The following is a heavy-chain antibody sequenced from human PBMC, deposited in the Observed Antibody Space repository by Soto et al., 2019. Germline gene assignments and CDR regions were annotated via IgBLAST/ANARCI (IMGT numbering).Heavy chain of an antibody. CDR1: GFTFSNAW. CDR2: IKSKSDGETT. CDR3: TTGSEATQQLVQGY. J-gene: IGHJ4*02. D-gene: IGHD6-6*01. Sequence: EVQLLESGGGLVQPGGSLTVSCAASGFTFSNAWMTWVRQVPGKGLEWVGRIKSKSDGETTDYAAPVLGRFTISRDDSKNMLYLKLNSLDSEDTGVYDCTTGSEATQQLVQGYWGQGTLVTVSP. V-gene: IGHV3-15*01.